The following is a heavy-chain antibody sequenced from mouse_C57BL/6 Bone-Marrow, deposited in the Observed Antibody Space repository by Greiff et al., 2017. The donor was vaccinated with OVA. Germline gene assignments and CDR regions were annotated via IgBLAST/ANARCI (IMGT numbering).Heavy chain of an antibody. D-gene: IGHD1-1*01. CDR2: IYPGNSDT. CDR3: TRSTTVVAPYAMDY. Sequence: VQLQQSGTVLARPGASVKMSCKTSGYTFTSYWMHWVKQRPGQGLEWIGAIYPGNSDTSYNQKFKGKANLTAVTSASTAYMELSSLTNEDSAVYYCTRSTTVVAPYAMDYWGQGTSVTVSS. J-gene: IGHJ4*01. V-gene: IGHV1-5*01. CDR1: GYTFTSYW.